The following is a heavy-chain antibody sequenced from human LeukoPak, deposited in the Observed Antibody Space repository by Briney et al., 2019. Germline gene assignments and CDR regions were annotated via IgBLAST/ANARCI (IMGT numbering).Heavy chain of an antibody. CDR1: GFTLSSYG. D-gene: IGHD2-15*01. CDR2: ISYDGSNK. V-gene: IGHV3-30*03. Sequence: GRSLRLSCAASGFTLSSYGMHWVRQAPGKGLEWVAIISYDGSNKYYADSVKGRFTISRDNSKNTLYLQMNSLRAEDTAVYYCARDYQYCSGGSCYFHFDYWGQGTLVTVSS. CDR3: ARDYQYCSGGSCYFHFDY. J-gene: IGHJ4*02.